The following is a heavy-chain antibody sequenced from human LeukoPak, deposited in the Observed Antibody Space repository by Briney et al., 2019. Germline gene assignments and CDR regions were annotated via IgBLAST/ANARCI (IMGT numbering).Heavy chain of an antibody. CDR3: ARRSLANSSGPTGVFDP. Sequence: PSETLSLTCTVSGGSISSSSYYCGWIRQPPGKGLEWIGSIYYSGSTYYNPSLKSRVTISVDTSKNQFSLKLSSVTAADTAVYYCARRSLANSSGPTGVFDPWGQGTLVTVSS. CDR1: GGSISSSSYY. J-gene: IGHJ5*02. V-gene: IGHV4-39*01. D-gene: IGHD3-22*01. CDR2: IYYSGST.